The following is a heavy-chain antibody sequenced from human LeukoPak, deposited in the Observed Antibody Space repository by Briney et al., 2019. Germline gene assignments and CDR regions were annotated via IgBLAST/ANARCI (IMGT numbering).Heavy chain of an antibody. V-gene: IGHV2-5*02. CDR3: AHRADGSGSPPSDAFDI. D-gene: IGHD3-10*01. Sequence: SGPTLVKPTQTLTLTCTFSGFSLSTSGVGVGWIRQPPGKALEWLALIYWDDDKRYSPSLKSRLTITKDTSKNQVVLTMTNMDPVDTATYCCAHRADGSGSPPSDAFDIWGQGTMVTVSS. CDR1: GFSLSTSGVG. CDR2: IYWDDDK. J-gene: IGHJ3*02.